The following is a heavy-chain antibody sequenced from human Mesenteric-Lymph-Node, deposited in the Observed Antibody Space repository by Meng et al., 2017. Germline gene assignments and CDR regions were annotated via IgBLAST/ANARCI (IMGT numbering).Heavy chain of an antibody. Sequence: QVQLVQSGGGVKKPGSSVKVACKTSGGSFNTHTFSWVRQAPGQGLEWMGGLIAVFDKTKAAPRFQDRVTFTADESTSTAYMELSSLTFDDTAVYFCARGRRNEPLFDYWGQGTLVTVSS. V-gene: IGHV1-69*12. D-gene: IGHD1-14*01. CDR3: ARGRRNEPLFDY. CDR2: LIAVFDKT. CDR1: GGSFNTHT. J-gene: IGHJ4*02.